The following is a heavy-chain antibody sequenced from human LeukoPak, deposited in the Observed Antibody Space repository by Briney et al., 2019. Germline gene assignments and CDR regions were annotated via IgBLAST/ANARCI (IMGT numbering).Heavy chain of an antibody. V-gene: IGHV4-39*07. CDR1: GGSISSSSYY. CDR3: ARFISAVAGSRPGYYFDY. J-gene: IGHJ4*02. D-gene: IGHD6-19*01. CDR2: IYYSGST. Sequence: SETLSLTCTVSGGSISSSSYYWGWIRQPPGKGLEWIGSIYYSGSTYYNPSLKSRVTISVDTSKNQFSLKLSSVTAADTAVYYCARFISAVAGSRPGYYFDYWGQGTLVTVSS.